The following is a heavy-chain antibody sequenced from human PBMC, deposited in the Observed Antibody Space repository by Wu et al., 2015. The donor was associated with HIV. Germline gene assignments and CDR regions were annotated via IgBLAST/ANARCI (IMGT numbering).Heavy chain of an antibody. V-gene: IGHV1-46*03. CDR2: INPSGGST. D-gene: IGHD2-21*01. CDR1: GYTFTSYY. CDR3: ARDHKDXGGDCYYFDY. J-gene: IGHJ4*02. Sequence: QVQLVQSGAEVKKPGASVKVSCKASGYTFTSYYMHWVRQAPGQGLEWMGIINPSGGSTSYTQKFQGRVTMTRDTSTSTVYMELSSLRSEDTAVYYCARDHKDXGGDCYYFDYVGPGNPGPPSP.